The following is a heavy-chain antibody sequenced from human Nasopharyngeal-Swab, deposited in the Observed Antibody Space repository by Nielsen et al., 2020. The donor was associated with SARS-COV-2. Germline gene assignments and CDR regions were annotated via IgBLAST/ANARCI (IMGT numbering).Heavy chain of an antibody. CDR1: GYTFTSYY. D-gene: IGHD3-22*01. V-gene: IGHV1-46*01. CDR2: INPSGGST. J-gene: IGHJ4*02. Sequence: ASVKVSCKASGYTFTSYYMHWVRQAPGQGLEWMAIINPSGGSTSYAQKFQGRVTMTRDTSTSTVYMELRSLRSEDTAVYYCARDTSRWNYDSSGYTDYWGQGTLVTVSS. CDR3: ARDTSRWNYDSSGYTDY.